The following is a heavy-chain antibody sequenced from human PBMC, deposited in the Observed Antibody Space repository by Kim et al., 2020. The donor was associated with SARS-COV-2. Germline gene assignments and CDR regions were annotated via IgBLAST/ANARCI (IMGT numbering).Heavy chain of an antibody. Sequence: GGSLRLSCAASGFTFSSYGMHWVRQAPGKGLEWVAVISYDGSNKYYADSVKGRFTISRDNSKNTLYLQMNSLRAEDTAVYYCAKEGDALLLWFGPPNLYFDYWGQGTLVTVSS. J-gene: IGHJ4*02. V-gene: IGHV3-30*18. CDR2: ISYDGSNK. CDR3: AKEGDALLLWFGPPNLYFDY. D-gene: IGHD3-10*01. CDR1: GFTFSSYG.